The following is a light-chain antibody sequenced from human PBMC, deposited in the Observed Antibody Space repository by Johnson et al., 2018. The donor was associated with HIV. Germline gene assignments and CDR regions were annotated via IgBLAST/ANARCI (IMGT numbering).Light chain of an antibody. CDR3: GTWDSRLSAGGYV. CDR1: SSNIGNNY. CDR2: DNN. V-gene: IGLV1-51*01. J-gene: IGLJ1*01. Sequence: QSVLTQPPSVSAAPGQKVTISCSGSSSNIGNNYVSWYQQLPGTAPKLLIYDNNKRPSGIPDRFSGSKSGTSATLGITGLQTGDEADYYCGTWDSRLSAGGYVFGTGTKVPVL.